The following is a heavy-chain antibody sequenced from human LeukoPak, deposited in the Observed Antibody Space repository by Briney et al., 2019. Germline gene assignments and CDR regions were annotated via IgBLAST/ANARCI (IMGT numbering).Heavy chain of an antibody. V-gene: IGHV4-31*03. CDR3: AGRDGYNYYGY. Sequence: SETLSRTCTVSGVSISSSHYYWSWIRQHPGKGLEWIGYIYYSGSTHYNPSLKSRVTISVDTSKNQFSLKLSSVTAADTAVYYCAGRDGYNYYGYWGQGTLVTVSS. D-gene: IGHD5-24*01. CDR2: IYYSGST. J-gene: IGHJ4*02. CDR1: GVSISSSHYY.